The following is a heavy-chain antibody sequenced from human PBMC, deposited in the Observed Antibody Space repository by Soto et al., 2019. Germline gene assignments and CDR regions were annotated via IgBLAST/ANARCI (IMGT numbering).Heavy chain of an antibody. CDR3: ALSSSWSSENWFDP. Sequence: VKVSCKASCFSLTRYGISWGRQAPGQGLEWMGWISAYNGNTNYAQKLQGRVTMTTDTSTSTAYMELRSLRSDDTAVYYCALSSSWSSENWFDPWGQGTLVTVSS. J-gene: IGHJ5*02. CDR1: CFSLTRYG. V-gene: IGHV1-18*01. D-gene: IGHD6-13*01. CDR2: ISAYNGNT.